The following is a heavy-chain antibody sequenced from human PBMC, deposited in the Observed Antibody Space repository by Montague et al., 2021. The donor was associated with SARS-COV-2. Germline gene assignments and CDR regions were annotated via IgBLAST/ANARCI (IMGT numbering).Heavy chain of an antibody. D-gene: IGHD6-13*01. V-gene: IGHV4-34*01. CDR1: GGSFSGYY. CDR3: ARGPHSSSWHYYYYYGMDV. J-gene: IGHJ6*02. Sequence: SETLSLTCAVYGGSFSGYYWSWIRQPPGKGLEWIGEINHSGSTNYNPSLKSRVTISVDTSKNQFSLKLSSVIAAGTAVYYCARGPHSSSWHYYYYYGMDVWGQGTTVTVSS. CDR2: INHSGST.